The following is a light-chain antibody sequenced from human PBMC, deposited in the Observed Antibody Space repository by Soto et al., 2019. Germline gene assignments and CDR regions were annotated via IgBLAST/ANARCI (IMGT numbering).Light chain of an antibody. CDR1: QDVTTN. V-gene: IGKV3-15*01. Sequence: MTQLPGIVSASPGEGVTLSYGAAQDVTTNFAWYQQKRGQAPRLLIYDISSRATGVPARFSGSGSGTEFTLTISSLQSEDFAVYYCQQYNNWPTWTFGQGTKVDIK. J-gene: IGKJ1*01. CDR2: DIS. CDR3: QQYNNWPTWT.